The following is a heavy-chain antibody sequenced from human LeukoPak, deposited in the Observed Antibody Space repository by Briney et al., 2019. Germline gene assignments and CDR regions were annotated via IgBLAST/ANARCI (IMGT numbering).Heavy chain of an antibody. CDR1: GFTFGDYY. D-gene: IGHD3-3*01. V-gene: IGHV3-11*04. CDR2: ISSSDSPI. CDR3: ARCEWHYYHYYMDV. J-gene: IGHJ6*03. Sequence: PGGSLRPPCAASGFTFGDYYLSWIRQAPGKGLEWVSYISSSDSPIYYADSVKGRFTIARDNAKNSLFLQMNSLGAEDTAVYYCARCEWHYYHYYMDVWGKGTTVTVSS.